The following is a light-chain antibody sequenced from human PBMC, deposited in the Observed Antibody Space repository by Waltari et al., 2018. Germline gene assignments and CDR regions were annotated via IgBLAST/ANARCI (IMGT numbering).Light chain of an antibody. CDR3: QNYNSAPLA. CDR1: QGISNF. J-gene: IGKJ4*01. CDR2: AAS. V-gene: IGKV1-27*01. Sequence: DIQMTQSPSSLSASVGDRVTITCRASQGISNFLAWYQQKPGKIPKLLIHAASTLRSGVPCRFSGSGSGTDFTLTVSSLQPEDVATYYCQNYNSAPLAFGGGTTVEIK.